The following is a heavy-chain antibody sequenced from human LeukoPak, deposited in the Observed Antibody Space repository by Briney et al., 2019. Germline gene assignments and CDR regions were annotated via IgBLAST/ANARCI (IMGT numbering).Heavy chain of an antibody. D-gene: IGHD2-15*01. CDR2: IYTSGST. CDR1: GGSISSGSYY. J-gene: IGHJ2*01. Sequence: SQTLSLTCTVSGGSISSGSYYWSWIRQPAGKGLEWIGRIYTSGSTNYNPSLKSRVTISVDRSKNQFSLKLSSVTAADTAVYYCARDQGGDCSGGSCNDDWYFDLW. V-gene: IGHV4-61*02. CDR3: ARDQGGDCSGGSCNDDWYFDL.